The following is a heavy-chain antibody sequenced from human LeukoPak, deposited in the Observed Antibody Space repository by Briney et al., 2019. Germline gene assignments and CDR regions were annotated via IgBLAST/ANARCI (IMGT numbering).Heavy chain of an antibody. Sequence: SVKVSCKASGGTFSSYAISWVRQAPGQGLEWMGGIIPIFGTANYAQKFQGRVTITADESTSTAYMELSSLRSEDTAVYYCARVVEYSSSSGSTYFDYWGQGTLVTVSS. CDR3: ARVVEYSSSSGSTYFDY. J-gene: IGHJ4*02. CDR2: IIPIFGTA. D-gene: IGHD6-6*01. V-gene: IGHV1-69*13. CDR1: GGTFSSYA.